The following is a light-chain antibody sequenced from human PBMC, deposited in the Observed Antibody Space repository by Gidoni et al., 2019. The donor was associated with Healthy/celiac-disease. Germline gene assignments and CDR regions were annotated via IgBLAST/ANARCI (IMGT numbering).Light chain of an antibody. CDR2: GNN. CDR1: SSNIGSNT. J-gene: IGLJ3*02. Sequence: QSVLTQPPLASGTAGQRATIPCSGSSSNIGSNTVNWYQQLPGAAPKLRIYGNNKRPSGVPARFSGSKSGASAYLAVSGLQSEGEGDYYCAAWDDSLNGRGWVFGGGTKLTVL. V-gene: IGLV1-44*01. CDR3: AAWDDSLNGRGWV.